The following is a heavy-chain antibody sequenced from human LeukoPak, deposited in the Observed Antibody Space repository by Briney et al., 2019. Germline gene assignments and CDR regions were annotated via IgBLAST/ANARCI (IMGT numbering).Heavy chain of an antibody. Sequence: ASVKVSCQATGYTFTGYYKHWVRQAPGQGLEWMGWIKPDSGDTEYVQRFQGRLTMTRDTPISTASMELRRLRFDDRAVYYCARGYYDILTGYYEGGSYNYHYMDVWAKGPRSPSP. D-gene: IGHD3-9*01. CDR3: ARGYYDILTGYYEGGSYNYHYMDV. CDR1: GYTFTGYY. J-gene: IGHJ6*03. CDR2: IKPDSGDT. V-gene: IGHV1-2*02.